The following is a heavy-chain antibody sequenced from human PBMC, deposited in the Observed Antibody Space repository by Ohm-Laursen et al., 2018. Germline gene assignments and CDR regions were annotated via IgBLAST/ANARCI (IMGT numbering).Heavy chain of an antibody. V-gene: IGHV3-53*01. Sequence: SLRLSCAASGFTFSSYAMSWVRQAPGKGLEWVSVIYSGGSKYYADSVKGRFTISRDNSKNTLYLQMNSLRAEDTAVYYCARLLSGSSPEDYWGQGTLVTVSS. CDR3: ARLLSGSSPEDY. CDR1: GFTFSSYA. CDR2: IYSGGSK. J-gene: IGHJ4*02. D-gene: IGHD1-26*01.